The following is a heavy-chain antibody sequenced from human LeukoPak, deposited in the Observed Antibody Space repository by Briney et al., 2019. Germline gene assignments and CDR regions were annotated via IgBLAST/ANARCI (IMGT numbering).Heavy chain of an antibody. CDR3: ERDHNYAFDN. V-gene: IGHV3-48*01. CDR2: IGIDSGNT. D-gene: IGHD1-1*01. Sequence: GGSLRLSCTASGFPFIEYSMNWVRLAPGKGLEWISYIGIDSGNTKYADSVRGRFTISADKAKNSLYLQMNSLRVEDTAVYYCERDHNYAFDNWGQGTLVSVAS. J-gene: IGHJ4*02. CDR1: GFPFIEYS.